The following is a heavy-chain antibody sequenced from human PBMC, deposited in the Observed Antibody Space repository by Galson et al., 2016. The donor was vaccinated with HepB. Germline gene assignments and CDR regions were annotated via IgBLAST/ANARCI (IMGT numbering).Heavy chain of an antibody. J-gene: IGHJ4*02. CDR2: LYFGGRT. CDR1: GASINSSSSY. CDR3: ARSRWENLDH. V-gene: IGHV4-39*01. D-gene: IGHD1-26*01. Sequence: ETLSLSCTVSGASINSSSSYWGWIRQPPGKGLEWIGSLYFGGRTYYNPSLKSRVTISADTSNNQFSLKVSSVTAADTAVYYCARSRWENLDHWGQGTLVTVSS.